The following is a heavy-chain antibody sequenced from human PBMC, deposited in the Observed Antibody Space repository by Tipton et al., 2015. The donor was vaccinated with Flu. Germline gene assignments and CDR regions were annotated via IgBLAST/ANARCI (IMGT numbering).Heavy chain of an antibody. V-gene: IGHV3-30*02. J-gene: IGHJ4*02. D-gene: IGHD3-16*01. CDR3: ARGGLAPGEY. Sequence: SLRLSCAASGFTFSNYGMHWVRQAPGKGLEWVAFIRYDGSNSYDGTNKYYADSVKGRFTISRDNARNSLSLQMDGLRVDDTAVYYCARGGLAPGEYWGQGTLVTVSS. CDR1: GFTFSNYG. CDR2: IRYDGSNSYDGTNK.